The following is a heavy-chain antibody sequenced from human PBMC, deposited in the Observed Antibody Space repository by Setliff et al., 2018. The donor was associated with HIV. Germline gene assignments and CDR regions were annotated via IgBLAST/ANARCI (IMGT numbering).Heavy chain of an antibody. D-gene: IGHD1-26*01. V-gene: IGHV4-39*02. Sequence: SETLSLTCTVSGVSTSSSHYYWGWIRQPPGKGLEWIGYIYYSGGTYYNPSLKSRVTISVDTSKKHFSLDLYSVTAADTAVYYCARDHNSGTLHAFDLWGQGTKVTVSS. J-gene: IGHJ3*01. CDR1: GVSTSSSHYY. CDR3: ARDHNSGTLHAFDL. CDR2: IYYSGGT.